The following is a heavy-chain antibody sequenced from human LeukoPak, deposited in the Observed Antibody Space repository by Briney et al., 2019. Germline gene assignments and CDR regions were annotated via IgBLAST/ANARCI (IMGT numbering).Heavy chain of an antibody. Sequence: GGSLRLSCAASGFTFSSYSMNWVRQAPGKGLEWVSSISSSSSYIYYADSVKGRFTISRDNAKNSLYLQMNSLRAEDTAVYYCARSQDYGDYIYNYWGQGTLVTVSS. J-gene: IGHJ4*02. D-gene: IGHD4-17*01. V-gene: IGHV3-21*01. CDR1: GFTFSSYS. CDR3: ARSQDYGDYIYNY. CDR2: ISSSSSYI.